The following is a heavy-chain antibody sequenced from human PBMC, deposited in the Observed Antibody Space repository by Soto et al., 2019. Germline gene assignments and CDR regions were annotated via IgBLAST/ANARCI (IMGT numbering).Heavy chain of an antibody. CDR2: FSSTDATT. CDR3: AKGRYSTGWIFDY. D-gene: IGHD6-19*01. J-gene: IGHJ4*02. CDR1: GFAFGSYT. Sequence: GGSLRLSCAASGFAFGSYTMSWVRQAPGKGLEWVSSFSSTDATTYYADSVRGRFIISRDNSKNTLYLQMNSLRVEDTAVYSCAKGRYSTGWIFDYWGLGTLVTVSS. V-gene: IGHV3-23*01.